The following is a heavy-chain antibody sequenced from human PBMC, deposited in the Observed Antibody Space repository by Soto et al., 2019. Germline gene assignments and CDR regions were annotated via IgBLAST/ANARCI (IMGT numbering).Heavy chain of an antibody. J-gene: IGHJ4*01. CDR3: VNWNDEDVD. D-gene: IGHD1-1*01. V-gene: IGHV3-23*01. CDR1: GFTFSRYA. CDR2: ISGTAVST. Sequence: EVVLLESGGGVEQQGGSLRLSCVASGFTFSRYAMNWVRQAPGKGLEWVATISGTAVSTDYADSVKGRFTISRDNSKNTVSLQMDNLRVEDTATYYCVNWNDEDVDWGQGTLVAVSS.